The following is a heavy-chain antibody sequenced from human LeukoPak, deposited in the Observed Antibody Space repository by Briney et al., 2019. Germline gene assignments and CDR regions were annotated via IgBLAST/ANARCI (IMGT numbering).Heavy chain of an antibody. CDR1: GYTFTGYY. CDR3: ARGSQIVAAGPFDP. CDR2: INPNSGGT. V-gene: IGHV1-2*02. Sequence: ASVQVSCQASGYTFTGYYMHWVRQAPGQGLEWMGWINPNSGGTNYAQKFQGRVTMTRDTSISTAYMELSRLRSDDTAVYYCARGSQIVAAGPFDPWGQGTLVTVSS. D-gene: IGHD1-26*01. J-gene: IGHJ5*02.